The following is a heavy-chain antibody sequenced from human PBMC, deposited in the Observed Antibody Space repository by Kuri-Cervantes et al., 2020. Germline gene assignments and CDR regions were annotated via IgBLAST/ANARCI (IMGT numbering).Heavy chain of an antibody. J-gene: IGHJ5*02. Sequence: GGSLRLSCAASGFTFSSYSMNWVRQAPGKGLEWVSYMSRSGSTIYYADSVKGRFTISRDNAKNSLYLQMNSLRAEDTAVYYCARDSNYYDSSGYYYHPRDWFDPWGQGTLVTVSS. D-gene: IGHD3-22*01. V-gene: IGHV3-48*04. CDR3: ARDSNYYDSSGYYYHPRDWFDP. CDR1: GFTFSSYS. CDR2: MSRSGSTI.